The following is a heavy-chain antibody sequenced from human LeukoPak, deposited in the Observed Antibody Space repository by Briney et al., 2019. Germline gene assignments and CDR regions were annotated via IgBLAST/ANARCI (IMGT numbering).Heavy chain of an antibody. Sequence: ASVKVSCKASGYTFTGYYMHWVRQAPGQGLEWMGWINPNSGGTNYAQKFQGRVTMTRDTSISTAYMELSRLRSDDTAVYYCARVTYYYDNSGYLSGRRYYFDYWGQGTLVTVSS. J-gene: IGHJ4*02. D-gene: IGHD3-22*01. CDR1: GYTFTGYY. V-gene: IGHV1-2*02. CDR3: ARVTYYYDNSGYLSGRRYYFDY. CDR2: INPNSGGT.